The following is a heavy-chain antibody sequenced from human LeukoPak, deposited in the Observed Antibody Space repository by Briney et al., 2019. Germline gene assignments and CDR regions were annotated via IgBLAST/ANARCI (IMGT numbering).Heavy chain of an antibody. CDR1: GFTFSSYS. CDR3: ARGQLERLRGYMDV. J-gene: IGHJ6*03. Sequence: PGGSLRLSCAASGFTFSSYSMKWVRQAPGKGLEWVSSISSSSSYIYYADSVKGRFTISRDNAKNSLYLQMNSLRAEDTAVYYCARGQLERLRGYMDVWGKGTTVTVSS. V-gene: IGHV3-21*01. CDR2: ISSSSSYI. D-gene: IGHD1-1*01.